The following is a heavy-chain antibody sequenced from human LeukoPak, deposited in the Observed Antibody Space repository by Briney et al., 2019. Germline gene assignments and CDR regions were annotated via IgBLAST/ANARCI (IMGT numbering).Heavy chain of an antibody. D-gene: IGHD3-3*01. J-gene: IGHJ6*02. CDR1: GGSISSYY. V-gene: IGHV4-59*01. CDR3: ARVGVSGYSYYYYYGMDV. Sequence: SETLSLTCTVSGGSISSYYWSWMRQPPGKGLEWIGYIYYSGSTNYNPSLKSRVTISVDTSKNQFSLKLSSVTAADTAVYYCARVGVSGYSYYYYYGMDVWGQGTTVTVSS. CDR2: IYYSGST.